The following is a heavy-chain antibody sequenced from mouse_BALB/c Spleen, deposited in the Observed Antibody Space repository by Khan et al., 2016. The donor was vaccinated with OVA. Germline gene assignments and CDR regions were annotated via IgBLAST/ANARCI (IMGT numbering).Heavy chain of an antibody. D-gene: IGHD2-1*01. CDR1: GYAFTDYL. CDR2: INPGSGDT. V-gene: IGHV1-54*01. Sequence: VQLQQPGAELVRPGTSVKVSCKASGYAFTDYLIDWVKQRPGQGLEWIGVINPGSGDTKYNEKFKGKATLTADKSSSTAYMQLSSLTSDDSAVYFCSRGGYGNLAYWGQGTLVTVSA. CDR3: SRGGYGNLAY. J-gene: IGHJ3*01.